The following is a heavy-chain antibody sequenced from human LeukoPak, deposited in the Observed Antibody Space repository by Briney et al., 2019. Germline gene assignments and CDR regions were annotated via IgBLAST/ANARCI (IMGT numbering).Heavy chain of an antibody. CDR3: LSYYDSSGHDY. Sequence: PGGSLRLSCAASGFTFSSYSMNWVRQAPGKGLEWVSYISSSSSTIYYADPVKGRFTISRDNAKNSLYLQMNSLRAEDTAVYYCLSYYDSSGHDYWGQGTLVTVSS. V-gene: IGHV3-48*01. D-gene: IGHD3-22*01. J-gene: IGHJ4*02. CDR1: GFTFSSYS. CDR2: ISSSSSTI.